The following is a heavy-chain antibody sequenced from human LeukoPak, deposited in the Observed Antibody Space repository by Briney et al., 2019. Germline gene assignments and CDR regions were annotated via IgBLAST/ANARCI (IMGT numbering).Heavy chain of an antibody. CDR1: GFTVSSYS. Sequence: GGSLRLSCAASGFTVSSYSMNWVRQVPGKGLEWVSHISSSGSMIWYGESVKGRFTVSRDSAKNSLHLQMNSLRAEDTAVYYCARDPESNWGWDLDYWGQGTLVTVSS. J-gene: IGHJ4*02. CDR2: ISSSGSMI. CDR3: ARDPESNWGWDLDY. V-gene: IGHV3-48*01. D-gene: IGHD7-27*01.